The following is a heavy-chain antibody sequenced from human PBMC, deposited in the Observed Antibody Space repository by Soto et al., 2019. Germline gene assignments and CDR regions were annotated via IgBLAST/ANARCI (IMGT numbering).Heavy chain of an antibody. CDR3: PILLSNPLSYNYYVMDV. CDR1: GYSFTNFW. Sequence: GESLKSSCKGSGYSFTNFWIGWVRQMAGEGLEWMGIIYPGDSDAKYSPSFQGQVTISTDRSISTAYLQWDSLKASDTAMYYCPILLSNPLSYNYYVMDVWAQATTENVSS. D-gene: IGHD4-4*01. V-gene: IGHV5-51*01. J-gene: IGHJ6*02. CDR2: IYPGDSDA.